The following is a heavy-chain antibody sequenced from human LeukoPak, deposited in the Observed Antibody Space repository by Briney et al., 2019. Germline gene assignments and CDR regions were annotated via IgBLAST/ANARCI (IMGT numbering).Heavy chain of an antibody. J-gene: IGHJ2*01. V-gene: IGHV4-38-2*01. Sequence: SETLSLTCAVSGYSISSGYYWGWIRQPPGKGLEWIGSIYHSGSTYYNPSIKSRVTISVDTSKNQFSLKLSSVTAADTAVYYCARGYDSSGYYYGINWYFDLWGRGTLVTVSS. CDR2: IYHSGST. D-gene: IGHD3-22*01. CDR3: ARGYDSSGYYYGINWYFDL. CDR1: GYSISSGYY.